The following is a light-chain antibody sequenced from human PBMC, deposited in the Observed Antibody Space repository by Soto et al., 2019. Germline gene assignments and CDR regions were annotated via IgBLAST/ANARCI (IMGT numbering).Light chain of an antibody. CDR2: DNN. CDR1: SSNIGNNY. V-gene: IGLV1-51*01. J-gene: IGLJ1*01. Sequence: QSVLTQPRSVSAAPGQKVTISCSGSSSNIGNNYVSWYQQLPGTAPKLLIYDNNKRPSGIPDRFSGSKSGTSATLGITGLQTGDEADYYCGTWDSSLSASYVFGTGTQLTVL. CDR3: GTWDSSLSASYV.